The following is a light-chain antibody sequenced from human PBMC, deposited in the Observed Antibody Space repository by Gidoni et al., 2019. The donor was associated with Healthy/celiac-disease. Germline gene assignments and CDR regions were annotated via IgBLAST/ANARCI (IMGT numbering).Light chain of an antibody. Sequence: DIQMTQSPSTLSASVGDRVTITCRASQSSSSWLAWYQQKPWKAPKLLIYDASSLESGVPSRFSGSGSGTEFTLTISSLQPDDFATYYCQQYNSYSWTFGQXTKVEIK. CDR2: DAS. V-gene: IGKV1-5*01. J-gene: IGKJ1*01. CDR1: QSSSSW. CDR3: QQYNSYSWT.